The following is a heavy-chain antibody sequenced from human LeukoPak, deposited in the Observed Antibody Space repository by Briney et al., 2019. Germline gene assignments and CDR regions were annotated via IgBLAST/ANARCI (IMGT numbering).Heavy chain of an antibody. CDR1: GFTFSSYT. Sequence: PGGSLRLSCAASGFTFSSYTMSWVRQAPGKGLEWVSAISGSGGSTYYADSVKGRFTISRDNAKNSLYLQMNSLRAEDTAVYYCARDWFPDYCGGDCYSFGFVDAFDIWGQGTMVTVSS. CDR3: ARDWFPDYCGGDCYSFGFVDAFDI. CDR2: ISGSGGST. V-gene: IGHV3-23*01. J-gene: IGHJ3*02. D-gene: IGHD2-21*02.